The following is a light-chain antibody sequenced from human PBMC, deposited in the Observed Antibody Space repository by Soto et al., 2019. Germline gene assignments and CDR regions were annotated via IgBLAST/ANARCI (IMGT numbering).Light chain of an antibody. Sequence: ESVLTQSPGTLSLSPGERATLSCRASQSVSNNYLAWYQQKPGQAPRLLIHDASRATGIPDRFSGSGSGTDFTLTISRLEPEDFAVYYCQQYGGSPRTFGQGTKVDIK. J-gene: IGKJ1*01. V-gene: IGKV3-20*01. CDR2: DA. CDR1: QSVSNNY. CDR3: QQYGGSPRT.